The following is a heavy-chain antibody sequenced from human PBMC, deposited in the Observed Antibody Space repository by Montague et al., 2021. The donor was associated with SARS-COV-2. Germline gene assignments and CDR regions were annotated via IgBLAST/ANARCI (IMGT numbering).Heavy chain of an antibody. CDR2: IFPRGSA. J-gene: IGHJ6*02. CDR1: GGSITSFY. V-gene: IGHV4-4*08. Sequence: SETLSLTCTVSGGSITSFYWSWIRQSPGEGLEWNGDIFPRGSANYNPALKSRVTISVDTSQNLNSLQMRSVTAGDTAVYHCARERRPTHGFLEWGVPRGYRYFYAMDVWGQGTTVIVSS. CDR3: ARERRPTHGFLEWGVPRGYRYFYAMDV. D-gene: IGHD3-3*01.